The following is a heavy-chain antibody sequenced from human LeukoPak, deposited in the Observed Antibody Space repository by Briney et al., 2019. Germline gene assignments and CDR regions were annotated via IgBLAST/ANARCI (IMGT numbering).Heavy chain of an antibody. CDR2: ISSSSSTI. J-gene: IGHJ5*02. Sequence: GGSLRLSCAASGFIFSSYSMNWVRQAPGKGLEWVSYISSSSSTIYYADSVKGRFTISRDNAKNSLYLQMNSLRADDTAVYYCARTTVTAGRTNWFDPWGQGTLVIVSS. D-gene: IGHD4-17*01. CDR1: GFIFSSYS. V-gene: IGHV3-48*01. CDR3: ARTTVTAGRTNWFDP.